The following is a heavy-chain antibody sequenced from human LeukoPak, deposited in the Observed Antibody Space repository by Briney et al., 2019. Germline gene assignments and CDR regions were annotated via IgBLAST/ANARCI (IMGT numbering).Heavy chain of an antibody. CDR3: VKDLSSWLLGVFDY. J-gene: IGHJ4*02. D-gene: IGHD6-13*01. V-gene: IGHV3-23*01. CDR1: GFPFSSYS. Sequence: GGSLRLSCAASGFPFSSYSMSWVRQAPGKGLEWVSGIVGTTGTTYYADSVKGRFTVSRDKSKNTLYLEMNSLRAEDTAVYYCVKDLSSWLLGVFDYWGRGTPVTVSS. CDR2: IVGTTGTT.